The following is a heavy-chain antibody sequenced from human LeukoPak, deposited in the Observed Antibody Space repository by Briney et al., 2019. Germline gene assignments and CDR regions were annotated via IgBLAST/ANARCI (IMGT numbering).Heavy chain of an antibody. CDR1: GGYISSSSYY. CDR3: ARGFRYYGSGSYYPSPRGNWFDP. Sequence: KPSETLSLTSSVSGGYISSSSYYWGWLRQPPGKGLERIGSIYYSGSTYYNPSLKRRVTIAVNTSMNQVSLELSSVTAADTAVYYCARGFRYYGSGSYYPSPRGNWFDPWGQGTLVTVSS. J-gene: IGHJ5*02. V-gene: IGHV4-39*01. D-gene: IGHD3-10*01. CDR2: IYYSGST.